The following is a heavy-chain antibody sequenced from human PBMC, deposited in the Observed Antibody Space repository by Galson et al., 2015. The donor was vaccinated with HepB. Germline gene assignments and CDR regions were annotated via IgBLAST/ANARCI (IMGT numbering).Heavy chain of an antibody. CDR2: MNPNSGNT. CDR1: GYTFTSYD. CDR3: ARGRSRGPRIVVVPAPYDY. J-gene: IGHJ4*02. V-gene: IGHV1-8*01. D-gene: IGHD2-2*01. Sequence: VKVSCKASGYTFTSYDINWVRQATGQGLEWMGWMNPNSGNTGYAQKFQGRVTMTRNTSISTAYMELSSLRSEDTAVYYCARGRSRGPRIVVVPAPYDYWGQGTLVTVSS.